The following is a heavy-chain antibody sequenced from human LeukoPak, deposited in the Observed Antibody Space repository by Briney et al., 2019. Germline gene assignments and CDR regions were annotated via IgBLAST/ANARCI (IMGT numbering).Heavy chain of an antibody. J-gene: IGHJ4*02. V-gene: IGHV4-39*07. CDR3: VRYASGSPGAFDY. CDR1: AGSIGSGSYY. D-gene: IGHD5-12*01. CDR2: IYYSVTT. Sequence: SEPPSLTCTVSAGSIGSGSYYCGWIRQPPGKGLEWIGIIYYSVTTYYNPSLKSRVTISIDTSKDQFSLKLSSVTAADMAVYYCVRYASGSPGAFDYWGEGTLVTVSS.